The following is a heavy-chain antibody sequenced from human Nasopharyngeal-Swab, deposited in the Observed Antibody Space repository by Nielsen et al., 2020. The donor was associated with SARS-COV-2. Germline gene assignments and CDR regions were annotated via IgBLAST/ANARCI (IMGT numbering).Heavy chain of an antibody. V-gene: IGHV3-73*01. CDR2: IGDKAHNYAT. CDR3: TTDFYFDY. Sequence: GESLKISCAASGFIFSESAMHWVRQASGKGLEWVVRIGDKAHNYATTYGASMKGRFTISRDDSSNTAFLQMDSLKTEDTALYYCTTDFYFDYWGQGALVTVS. CDR1: GFIFSESA. J-gene: IGHJ4*02.